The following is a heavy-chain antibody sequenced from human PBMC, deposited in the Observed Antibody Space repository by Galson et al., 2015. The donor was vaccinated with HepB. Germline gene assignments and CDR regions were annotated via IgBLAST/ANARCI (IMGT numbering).Heavy chain of an antibody. D-gene: IGHD1-26*01. V-gene: IGHV3-23*01. CDR3: AKDLMKRGLGIGSN. CDR1: GFTFNSYS. CDR2: ISAGGGST. J-gene: IGHJ4*02. Sequence: SLRLSCAASGFTFNSYSMSWVRQAPGKGLEWVSVISAGGGSTYYADSVKGRFTTSRDKSKNTVFLQMNSLRAEDTAIYYCAKDLMKRGLGIGSNWGQGTLVTVSS.